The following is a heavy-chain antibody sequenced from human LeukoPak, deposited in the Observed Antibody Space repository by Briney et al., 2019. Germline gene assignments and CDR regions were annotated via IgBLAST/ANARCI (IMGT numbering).Heavy chain of an antibody. CDR1: GFTFSSYA. CDR2: ISGSGGST. V-gene: IGHV3-23*01. J-gene: IGHJ4*02. CDR3: AKGAESYGDLPTYFDY. D-gene: IGHD4-17*01. Sequence: PGGSLRLSCAASGFTFSSYAMSWVRQAPGKGLEWVSAISGSGGSTYYAGSVKGRFTLSRDNSKNTLYLQMNSLRAEDTAVYYCAKGAESYGDLPTYFDYWGQGTLVTVSS.